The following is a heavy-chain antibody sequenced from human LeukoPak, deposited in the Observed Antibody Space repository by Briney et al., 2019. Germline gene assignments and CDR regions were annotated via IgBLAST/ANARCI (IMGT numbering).Heavy chain of an antibody. D-gene: IGHD3-10*01. CDR2: IRYDGNNK. J-gene: IGHJ3*02. Sequence: GRSLRLSCAASRFTFSIYGMHCVRQAPGKGLEWVAFIRYDGNNKYYADSARGRSPIPRDNPKNTLHRQMDRLRARHTAVFSFAEERDLYGSDAFDIWGQGTMVTVSS. CDR3: AEERDLYGSDAFDI. CDR1: RFTFSIYG. V-gene: IGHV3-30*02.